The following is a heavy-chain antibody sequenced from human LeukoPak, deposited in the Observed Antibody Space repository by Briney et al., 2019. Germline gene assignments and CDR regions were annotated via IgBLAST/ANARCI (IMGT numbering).Heavy chain of an antibody. V-gene: IGHV3-11*04. D-gene: IGHD1-1*01. Sequence: GGSLRLSCAASGFTFSDYYMSWIRQAPGKGLEWVSYISSSGSTIYYTDSVKGRFTISRDNAKNSLYLQMNSLRAEDTAVYYCAREELERLYYYYYMDVWGKGTTVTVSS. CDR1: GFTFSDYY. CDR2: ISSSGSTI. J-gene: IGHJ6*03. CDR3: AREELERLYYYYYMDV.